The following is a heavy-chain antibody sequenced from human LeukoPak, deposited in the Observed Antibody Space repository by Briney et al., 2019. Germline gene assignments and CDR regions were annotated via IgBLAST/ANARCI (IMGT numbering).Heavy chain of an antibody. CDR1: GFTFSKYW. V-gene: IGHV3-7*01. CDR2: IKEDGSET. Sequence: GGSLRLSCAASGFTFSKYWMCWVRQAPGKGLEWVANIKEDGSETYYVDSVKGRFTISRDNSKNTLYLQMNSLRAEDTAVYYCAKDWSVLAAAGSFVDYWGQGTLVTVSS. J-gene: IGHJ4*02. CDR3: AKDWSVLAAAGSFVDY. D-gene: IGHD6-13*01.